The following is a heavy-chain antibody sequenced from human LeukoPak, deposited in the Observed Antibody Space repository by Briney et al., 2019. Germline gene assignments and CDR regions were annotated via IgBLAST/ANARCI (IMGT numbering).Heavy chain of an antibody. Sequence: ASVKVSCKASGYTFTSYGISWVRQAPGQGLEWMGWINPNSGGTNYAQKFQGRVTMTRDTSISTAYMELSRLRSDDTAVYYCARDRRYFDWLVLFDYWGQGTLVTVSS. CDR3: ARDRRYFDWLVLFDY. CDR1: GYTFTSYG. CDR2: INPNSGGT. D-gene: IGHD3-9*01. V-gene: IGHV1-2*02. J-gene: IGHJ4*02.